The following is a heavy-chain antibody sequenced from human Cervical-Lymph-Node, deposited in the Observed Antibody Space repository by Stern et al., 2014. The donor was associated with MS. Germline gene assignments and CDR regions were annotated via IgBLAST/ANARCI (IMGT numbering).Heavy chain of an antibody. Sequence: QVQLQESGPGLVKPSETLSLTCTVSGGSISFYYWSWIRQPPGQGLEWIGYIYYSGSTNYNPSRKSRVTISVDTSKNQFSLKLSSVTAADTAVYYCARDTVGSSGYDYWGQGTLVTVSS. J-gene: IGHJ4*02. D-gene: IGHD6-19*01. CDR1: GGSISFYY. V-gene: IGHV4-59*01. CDR3: ARDTVGSSGYDY. CDR2: IYYSGST.